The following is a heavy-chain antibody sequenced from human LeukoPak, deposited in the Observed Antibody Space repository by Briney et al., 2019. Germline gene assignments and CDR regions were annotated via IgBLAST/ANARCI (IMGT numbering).Heavy chain of an antibody. CDR2: ISSSGSTI. V-gene: IGHV3-48*03. CDR1: RFTFSSYE. CDR3: ARAWWGEGHFDS. D-gene: IGHD2-8*02. J-gene: IGHJ4*02. Sequence: PGGSLRLPCAASRFTFSSYEMNWVRQAPGKGLEWVSYISSSGSTIYYADSVRGRFSISRDNAKNSLYLQMNSLRAEDTAVYYCARAWWGEGHFDSWGQGTLVTVSS.